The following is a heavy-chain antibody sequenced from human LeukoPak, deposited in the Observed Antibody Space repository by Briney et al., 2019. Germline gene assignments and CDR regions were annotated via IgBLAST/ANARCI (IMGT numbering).Heavy chain of an antibody. D-gene: IGHD3-9*01. Sequence: GGSLRLSCAASGFTFSDYYMRWIRQAPGKGLEGVSYISSSGSTIYYADSVKGRFTLSRDNAKNSLYLQMNSLRAEDTAVYYCARESTIFGGIDYWGQGTLVTVSS. CDR1: GFTFSDYY. J-gene: IGHJ4*02. V-gene: IGHV3-11*01. CDR2: ISSSGSTI. CDR3: ARESTIFGGIDY.